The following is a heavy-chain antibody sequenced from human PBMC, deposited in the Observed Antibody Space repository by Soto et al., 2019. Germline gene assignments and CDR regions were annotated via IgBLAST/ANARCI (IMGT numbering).Heavy chain of an antibody. CDR3: VRDGSKTLRDWFDP. J-gene: IGHJ5*02. Sequence: PSETLSLTCSVSGGSISKFYWSWIRKTAGKGLEWIGRVYATGTTDYNPSLRSRVAMSVDISKKTFSLRLTSVTAADTGVYYCVRDGSKTLRDWFDPWGQGKLVTVSS. CDR1: GGSISKFY. D-gene: IGHD4-17*01. CDR2: VYATGTT. V-gene: IGHV4-4*07.